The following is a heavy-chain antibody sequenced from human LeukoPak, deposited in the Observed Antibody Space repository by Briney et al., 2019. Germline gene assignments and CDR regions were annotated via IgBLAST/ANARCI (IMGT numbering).Heavy chain of an antibody. Sequence: SETLSLTCTVSGGSISSSSYYWGWIRQPPGKGLEWIGSIYYSGSTYYNPSLKSRVTISVDTSKNQFSLNLSSVTAADTAVYYCARESGRLFEYWGQGTLVTVSS. D-gene: IGHD1-26*01. CDR2: IYYSGST. CDR1: GGSISSSSYY. V-gene: IGHV4-39*07. CDR3: ARESGRLFEY. J-gene: IGHJ4*02.